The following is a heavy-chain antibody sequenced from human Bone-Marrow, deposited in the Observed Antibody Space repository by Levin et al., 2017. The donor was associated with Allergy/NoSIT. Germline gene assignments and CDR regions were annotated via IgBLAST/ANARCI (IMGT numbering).Heavy chain of an antibody. CDR2: ISHDGSQN. J-gene: IGHJ6*02. V-gene: IGHV3-30*18. CDR3: AKDFERLQISYASGWSGVKNDYFYYGMDV. Sequence: QPGGSLRLSCSASGIAFTDYGMNWFRQAPGKGLEWVALISHDGSQNYYGDSVKGRFTITRDNSKNTLYLQMNSLRADDTAVYYCAKDFERLQISYASGWSGVKNDYFYYGMDVWGQGTTVIVSS. CDR1: GIAFTDYG. D-gene: IGHD6-19*01.